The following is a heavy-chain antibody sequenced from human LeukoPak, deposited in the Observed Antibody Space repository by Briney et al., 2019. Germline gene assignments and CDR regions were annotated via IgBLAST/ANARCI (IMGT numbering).Heavy chain of an antibody. D-gene: IGHD2-2*01. V-gene: IGHV1-8*01. Sequence: ASVKVSCKASGYTFGNYDINWVRQAAGQGLEWMAWMNPNTGKSGFAQRFQGRITMTRDTSIDTAYMELSSLGAEDTAVYYCARKSCTSTSCLHPWGQGTQVTVSS. CDR3: ARKSCTSTSCLHP. CDR1: GYTFGNYD. CDR2: MNPNTGKS. J-gene: IGHJ5*02.